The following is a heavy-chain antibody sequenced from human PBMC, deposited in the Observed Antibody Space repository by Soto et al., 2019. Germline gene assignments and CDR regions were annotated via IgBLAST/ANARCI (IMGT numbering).Heavy chain of an antibody. V-gene: IGHV4-39*01. J-gene: IGHJ4*02. Sequence: QLQLQESGPGLVKPSETLSLTCTVSGGSISSSSYYWGWIRQPPGKGLEWIGRIYYSGSTYYNPSLTSRVTISVDTSKNQFSLKLSSVTAADTAVYYCARLTRHYDILTGYYPTNFDYWGQGTLVTVSS. CDR2: IYYSGST. CDR3: ARLTRHYDILTGYYPTNFDY. D-gene: IGHD3-9*01. CDR1: GGSISSSSYY.